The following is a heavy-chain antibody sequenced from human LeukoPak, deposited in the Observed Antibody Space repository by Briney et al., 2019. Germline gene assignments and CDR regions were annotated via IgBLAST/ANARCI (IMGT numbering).Heavy chain of an antibody. CDR3: ARLGDDSSGPLLFDY. J-gene: IGHJ4*02. CDR1: GGSISSYF. Sequence: SETLSLTCSVSGGSISSYFWSWIRQPPGKGLEWIGYIYYSGSTYYNPSLKSRVTISVDTSKNQFSLKLSSVTAADTAVYYCARLGDDSSGPLLFDYWGQGTLVTVSS. D-gene: IGHD3-22*01. CDR2: IYYSGST. V-gene: IGHV4-59*12.